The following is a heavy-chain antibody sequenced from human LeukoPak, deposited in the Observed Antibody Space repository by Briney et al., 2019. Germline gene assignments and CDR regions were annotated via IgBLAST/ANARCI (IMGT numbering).Heavy chain of an antibody. V-gene: IGHV4-59*08. CDR1: GGSISSYY. CDR2: IYYSGST. D-gene: IGHD4-17*01. Sequence: SETLSLTCTVSGGSISSYYWSWIRQPPGKGLEWIGYIYYSGSTNYNPSLKSRVTISVDTSKNQFSLKLSSVTAADTAVYYCAGIGDYHWYFDLWGRGTLVTVSS. CDR3: AGIGDYHWYFDL. J-gene: IGHJ2*01.